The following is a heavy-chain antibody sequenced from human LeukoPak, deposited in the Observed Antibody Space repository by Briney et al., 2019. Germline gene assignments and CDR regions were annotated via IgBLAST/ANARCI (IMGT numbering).Heavy chain of an antibody. CDR2: ISAYNGNT. V-gene: IGHV1-18*01. Sequence: ASVKVSCKASGYTFTSYGIRWVRQAPGQGLEWMGWISAYNGNTNYAQKLQGRVTMTTDTSTSKAYMELRSLRSDDTAVYYCAGTYYYDSSGYYYSWFDPWGQGTLVTVSS. D-gene: IGHD3-22*01. CDR1: GYTFTSYG. J-gene: IGHJ5*02. CDR3: AGTYYYDSSGYYYSWFDP.